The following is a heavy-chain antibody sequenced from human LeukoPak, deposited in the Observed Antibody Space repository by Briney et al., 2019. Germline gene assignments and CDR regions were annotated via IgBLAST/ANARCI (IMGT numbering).Heavy chain of an antibody. CDR3: ARGSYPAGTADY. CDR2: IIPIFGTA. J-gene: IGHJ4*02. CDR1: GGTFSSYA. V-gene: IGHV1-69*13. Sequence: SVKVSCKASGGTFSSYAISWVRQAPGQGLEWMGWIIPIFGTANYAQKFQGRVTITADESTSTAYMELSSLRSEDTAVYYCARGSYPAGTADYWGQGTLVTVSS. D-gene: IGHD6-13*01.